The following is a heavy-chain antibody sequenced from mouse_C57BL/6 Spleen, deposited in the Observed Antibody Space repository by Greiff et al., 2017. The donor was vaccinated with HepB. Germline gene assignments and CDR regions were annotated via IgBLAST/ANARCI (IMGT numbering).Heavy chain of an antibody. V-gene: IGHV1-59*01. Sequence: QVQLKQPGAELVRPGTSVKLSCKASGYTFTSYWMHWVKQRPGQGLEWIGVIDPSDSYTNYNQKFKGKATLTVDTSSSTAYMQLSSLTSEDSAVYYCARKEGAYYSNFDVWGTGTTVTVSS. CDR3: ARKEGAYYSNFDV. CDR1: GYTFTSYW. D-gene: IGHD2-5*01. J-gene: IGHJ1*03. CDR2: IDPSDSYT.